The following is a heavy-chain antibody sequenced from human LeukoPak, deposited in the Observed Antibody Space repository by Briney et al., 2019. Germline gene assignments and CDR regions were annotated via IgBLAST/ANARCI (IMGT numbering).Heavy chain of an antibody. J-gene: IGHJ3*01. CDR3: ARGGGV. CDR1: GFTFSRHG. V-gene: IGHV3-30*02. D-gene: IGHD2-15*01. CDR2: IRYDSSDK. Sequence: GGSLRLSCAASGFTFSRHGMHWVRQAPGKGLEWVAFIRYDSSDKYYVDSVKGRFTISRDNSKNMLYLQLNSLRPEDTAVYFCARGGGVWGQGTMVTVSS.